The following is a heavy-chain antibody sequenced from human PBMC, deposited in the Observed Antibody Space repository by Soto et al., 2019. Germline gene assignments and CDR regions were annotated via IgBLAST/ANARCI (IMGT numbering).Heavy chain of an antibody. V-gene: IGHV1-18*04. Sequence: ASVKVSCKASGYTFTSYGISWVRQAPGQGLEWMGWISAYNGNTNYAQKLQGRVTMTTDTSTSTAYMELRSLRSDDTAVYYCARDVSITMVRGVIPAPYYGMDVWGQGATVTVSS. CDR2: ISAYNGNT. D-gene: IGHD3-10*01. CDR3: ARDVSITMVRGVIPAPYYGMDV. CDR1: GYTFTSYG. J-gene: IGHJ6*02.